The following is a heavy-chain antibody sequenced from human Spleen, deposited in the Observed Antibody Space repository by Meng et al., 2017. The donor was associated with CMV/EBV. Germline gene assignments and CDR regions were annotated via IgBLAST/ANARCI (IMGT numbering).Heavy chain of an antibody. J-gene: IGHJ4*02. CDR3: AKHNSRVVIGGGVDY. D-gene: IGHD3-3*01. CDR2: LNFGGGGT. V-gene: IGHV3-23*01. CDR1: GITFSRYA. Sequence: GESLKISCTASGITFSRYAMSWIRQTPGKGLEWVSSLNFGGGGTDYADSVKGRFTISRGNSKNTLYLQMHSLRAEDTAMYYCAKHNSRVVIGGGVDYWGQGTLVTVSS.